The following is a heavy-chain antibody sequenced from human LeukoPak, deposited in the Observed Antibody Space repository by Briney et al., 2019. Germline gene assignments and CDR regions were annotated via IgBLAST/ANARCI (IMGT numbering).Heavy chain of an antibody. CDR1: GYTFTSYG. Sequence: GASVKVSCKVSGYTFTSYGISWVRQAPGQGLEWMGWISAYNGNTNYAQKLQGRVTMTTDTSTSAAYMELRSLRSDDTAVYYCARDPSIAVAGNYYFDYWGQGTLVTVSS. D-gene: IGHD6-19*01. J-gene: IGHJ4*02. CDR2: ISAYNGNT. CDR3: ARDPSIAVAGNYYFDY. V-gene: IGHV1-18*01.